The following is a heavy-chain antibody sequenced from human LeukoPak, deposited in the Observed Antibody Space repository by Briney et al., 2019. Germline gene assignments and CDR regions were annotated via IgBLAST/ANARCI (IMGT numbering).Heavy chain of an antibody. CDR1: GFTFSSYG. D-gene: IGHD3-22*01. J-gene: IGHJ5*02. V-gene: IGHV3-33*01. CDR3: ARDRTPLYYYDSSGYPPPYNWFDP. CDR2: IWYDGSNK. Sequence: PGGSRRLSCAASGFTFSSYGMNWVRQAPGKGLEWVAVIWYDGSNKYYADSVKGRFTISRDNSKNTLYLQMNSLRAEDTAVYYCARDRTPLYYYDSSGYPPPYNWFDPWGQGTLVTVSS.